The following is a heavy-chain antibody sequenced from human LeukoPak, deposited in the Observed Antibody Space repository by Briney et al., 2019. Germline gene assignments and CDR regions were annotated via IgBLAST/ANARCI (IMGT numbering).Heavy chain of an antibody. D-gene: IGHD5-12*01. V-gene: IGHV3-7*01. CDR3: ARDRGWRNSGYYLYHFDY. Sequence: AGRPLRLSSAASAFTFSSYAMSWVRQAPGNGLEWVASIKHNGGEKYYVDSVKGRFTISRDNAKNSLYLEMSSLRVEDTAVYYCARDRGWRNSGYYLYHFDYWGQGTLVTFAS. CDR1: AFTFSSYA. J-gene: IGHJ4*02. CDR2: IKHNGGEK.